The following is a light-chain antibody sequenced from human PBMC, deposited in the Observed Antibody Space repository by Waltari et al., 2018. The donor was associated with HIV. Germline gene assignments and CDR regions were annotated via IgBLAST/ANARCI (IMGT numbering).Light chain of an antibody. CDR2: EVS. V-gene: IGLV2-14*01. CDR3: CSYTSSDSYV. Sequence: QSALTQPASVSGSPGQSITISCTGASSDVGRSNYVSWYQQYPGKAPKLIIYEVSSRPSGVSNRFSASKSGNTASLTISGLLAEDEADYYCCSYTSSDSYVFGTGTKVTVL. CDR1: SSDVGRSNY. J-gene: IGLJ1*01.